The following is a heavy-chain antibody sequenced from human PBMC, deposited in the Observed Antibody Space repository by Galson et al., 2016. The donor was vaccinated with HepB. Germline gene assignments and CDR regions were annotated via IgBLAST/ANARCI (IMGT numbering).Heavy chain of an antibody. V-gene: IGHV5-51*01. CDR2: VYPGDSGV. J-gene: IGHJ5*02. CDR3: ARRLRGGYAPWFDP. D-gene: IGHD3-16*01. Sequence: QSGAEVKKPGESLKISCKGSGFSFTSHWIGWIRQVPGKGLEFMGIVYPGDSGVRYSPSFQGQVIISADKSTDTAYLQWRSLKASDTAIYYCARRLRGGYAPWFDPWGQGTLVTVSS. CDR1: GFSFTSHW.